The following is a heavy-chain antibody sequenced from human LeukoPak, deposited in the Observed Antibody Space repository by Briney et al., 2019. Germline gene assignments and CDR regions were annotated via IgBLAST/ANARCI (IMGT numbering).Heavy chain of an antibody. V-gene: IGHV4-59*01. Sequence: SETLSLTRTVSGGSISSYYWSWIRQPPGKGLEWIGYIYYSGSTNYNPSLKSRVTISVDTSKNQFSLKLSSVTAADTAVYYCARDPAAGNAAFDIWGQGTMVTVSS. D-gene: IGHD6-13*01. CDR2: IYYSGST. CDR3: ARDPAAGNAAFDI. J-gene: IGHJ3*02. CDR1: GGSISSYY.